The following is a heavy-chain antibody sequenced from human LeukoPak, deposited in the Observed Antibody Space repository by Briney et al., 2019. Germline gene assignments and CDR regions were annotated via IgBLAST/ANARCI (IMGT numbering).Heavy chain of an antibody. D-gene: IGHD2-21*02. V-gene: IGHV3-66*01. CDR3: AGSLAYCGGDCRLGDY. Sequence: GGSLRLSCAASGFTVSNNYMGWVRQAPAKGLEWGSVIYSVGSTYYADSMRGRFTISRDNSKNTLYLQMNGLRVDDTAVYYCAGSLAYCGGDCRLGDYWGQGTLVTVSS. CDR1: GFTVSNNY. J-gene: IGHJ4*02. CDR2: IYSVGST.